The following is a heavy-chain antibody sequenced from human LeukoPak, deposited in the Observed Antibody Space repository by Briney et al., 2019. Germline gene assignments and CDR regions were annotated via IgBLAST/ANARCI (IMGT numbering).Heavy chain of an antibody. CDR2: IYTSGTT. CDR3: ARVIRTYYYDSSSYYNWFEP. Sequence: TSETLSLTCTVSGGSISSYYWSWIRQPAGKGLEWIGRIYTSGTTNYNPSLKSRVTMSVDTSKNQFSLKLSSVTAADTAVYYCARVIRTYYYDSSSYYNWFEPWGQGTLVTVSS. V-gene: IGHV4-4*07. J-gene: IGHJ5*02. D-gene: IGHD3-22*01. CDR1: GGSISSYY.